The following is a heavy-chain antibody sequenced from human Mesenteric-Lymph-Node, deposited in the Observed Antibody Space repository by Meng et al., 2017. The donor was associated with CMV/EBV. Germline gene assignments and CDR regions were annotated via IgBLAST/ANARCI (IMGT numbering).Heavy chain of an antibody. V-gene: IGHV4-39*01. CDR1: SSISSSSYY. Sequence: SSISSSSYYWGWIRQPPGKGLEWIGSIYYSGSTYYNPSLKSRVTISVDTSKNQFSLKLSSVTAADTAVYYCASEGIAAAGTNWFDPWGQGTLVTVSS. CDR2: IYYSGST. CDR3: ASEGIAAAGTNWFDP. J-gene: IGHJ5*02. D-gene: IGHD6-13*01.